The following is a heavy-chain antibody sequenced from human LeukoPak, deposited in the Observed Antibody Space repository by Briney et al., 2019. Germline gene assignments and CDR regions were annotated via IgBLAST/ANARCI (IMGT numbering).Heavy chain of an antibody. V-gene: IGHV4-31*03. Sequence: PSETLSLTCTVSGGSVSGGNYYWSWIRQHPGRGLEWIGCMYYSGSTYYNPSLKSRVTISVDTSNNQFSLKLSSVTAADTAVYYCARGIDPAASDYWGQGTLVTVSS. D-gene: IGHD2-2*01. J-gene: IGHJ4*02. CDR1: GGSVSGGNYY. CDR2: MYYSGST. CDR3: ARGIDPAASDY.